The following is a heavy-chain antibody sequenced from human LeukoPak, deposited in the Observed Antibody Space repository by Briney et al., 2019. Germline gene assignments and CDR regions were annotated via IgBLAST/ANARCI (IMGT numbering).Heavy chain of an antibody. J-gene: IGHJ3*02. V-gene: IGHV3-64*04. CDR2: ISTNGGST. CDR1: GFSFSSFA. CDR3: AKSGSYLYAFDI. D-gene: IGHD1-26*01. Sequence: GGSLRLSCSASGFSFSSFAMHWVRQAPGKGLEYVSAISTNGGSTYYADSVKGRFSISRDNSKNTLYLQMNSLRAEDTAVYYCAKSGSYLYAFDIWGQGTMVTVSS.